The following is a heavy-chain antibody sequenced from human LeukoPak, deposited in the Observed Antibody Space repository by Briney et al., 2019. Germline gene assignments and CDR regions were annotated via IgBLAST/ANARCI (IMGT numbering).Heavy chain of an antibody. Sequence: PGRSLRLSCAASGFTFSSYDMHWLRQAPGKGLEGVAVISYDGSNKYYADSVKGRFTISRDNSKNTLYLQMNSLRAEDTAVYYCAKGDTAMATDYWGQGTLVTVSS. V-gene: IGHV3-30*18. D-gene: IGHD5-18*01. CDR2: ISYDGSNK. CDR3: AKGDTAMATDY. J-gene: IGHJ4*02. CDR1: GFTFSSYD.